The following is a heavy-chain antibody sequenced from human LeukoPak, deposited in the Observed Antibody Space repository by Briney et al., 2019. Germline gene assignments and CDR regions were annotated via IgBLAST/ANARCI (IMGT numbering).Heavy chain of an antibody. Sequence: SETLSLTCTVSGGSISSSSYYWGWIRQPPGKGLEWIGSIYYSGSTYYNPSLKSRVTISVDTSKNQFSLKLSSVTAADTAMYYCAREDAVSSDDAFDLWGQGTMVTVS. J-gene: IGHJ3*01. D-gene: IGHD6-19*01. CDR2: IYYSGST. CDR3: AREDAVSSDDAFDL. CDR1: GGSISSSSYY. V-gene: IGHV4-39*02.